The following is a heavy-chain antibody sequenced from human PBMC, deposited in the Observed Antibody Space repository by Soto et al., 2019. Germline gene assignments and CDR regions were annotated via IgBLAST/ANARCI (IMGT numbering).Heavy chain of an antibody. D-gene: IGHD2-8*01. CDR2: ISAYNGNT. CDR1: GYTFISYG. J-gene: IGHJ4*02. Sequence: GASVKVSGKASGYTFISYGISWVRQAPGQGLEWMGWISAYNGNTNYAQKLQGRDTMPTDTSTSTAYMKLRTLRSDDTAVYYCSRSTPDSYCTNGVCYTEDYWGQGSLVTVSS. CDR3: SRSTPDSYCTNGVCYTEDY. V-gene: IGHV1-18*01.